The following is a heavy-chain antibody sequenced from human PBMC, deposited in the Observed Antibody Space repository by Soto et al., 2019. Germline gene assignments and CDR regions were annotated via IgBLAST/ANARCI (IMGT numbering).Heavy chain of an antibody. V-gene: IGHV4-34*01. CDR2: INHSGST. Sequence: SETLSLTCAVYGGSFSGYYWSWIRQPPGKGLEWIGEINHSGSTNYNPSLKSRVTISVDTSKNQFSLKLSSVTAADTAVYYCAGGYYYFYYFDYWGQGTLVTVSS. D-gene: IGHD3-22*01. J-gene: IGHJ4*02. CDR1: GGSFSGYY. CDR3: AGGYYYFYYFDY.